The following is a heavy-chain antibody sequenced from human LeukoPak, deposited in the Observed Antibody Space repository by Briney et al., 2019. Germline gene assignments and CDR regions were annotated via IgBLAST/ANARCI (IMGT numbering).Heavy chain of an antibody. CDR1: GLTFDHYV. Sequence: GGSLRLSCAASGLTFDHYVMHWVRQAPGKGLEWVSLISGDGGSTNYADSVKGRLTISRDNSKNSLYLQMNSLTTEDTALYFCAKGTTMYAFDIWGQGTMVTVSS. D-gene: IGHD1-1*01. V-gene: IGHV3-43*02. CDR3: AKGTTMYAFDI. J-gene: IGHJ3*02. CDR2: ISGDGGST.